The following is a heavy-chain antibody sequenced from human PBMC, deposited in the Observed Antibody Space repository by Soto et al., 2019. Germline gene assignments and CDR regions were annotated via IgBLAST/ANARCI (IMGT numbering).Heavy chain of an antibody. V-gene: IGHV3-48*01. Sequence: GGSLRLSCAASGFTFSSYSMNWVRQAPGKGLEWVSYISSSSSTIYYAGSVKGRFTISRDNAKNSLYLQMNSLRAEDTAVYYCAAEATILNWFDPWGQGTLVTVSS. CDR3: AAEATILNWFDP. CDR1: GFTFSSYS. D-gene: IGHD5-12*01. J-gene: IGHJ5*02. CDR2: ISSSSSTI.